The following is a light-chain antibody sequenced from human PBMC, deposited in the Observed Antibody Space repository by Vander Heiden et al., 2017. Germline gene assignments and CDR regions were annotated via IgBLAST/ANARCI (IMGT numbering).Light chain of an antibody. CDR3: SSSTSSISDV. CDR2: EVS. V-gene: IGLV2-14*01. CDR1: SSDVGGYNY. J-gene: IGLJ1*01. Sequence: QSALTQPASVSGSPGQSITISCTGTSSDVGGYNYVSWYQQHPGKAPKRMMYEVSNRPSGVSNRFSGSKSGNTASPTISGLQAEDEADDYCSSSTSSISDVFGTGTKVTVL.